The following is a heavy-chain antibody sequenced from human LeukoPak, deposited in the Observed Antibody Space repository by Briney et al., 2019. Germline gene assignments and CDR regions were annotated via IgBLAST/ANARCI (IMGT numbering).Heavy chain of an antibody. D-gene: IGHD3-10*01. V-gene: IGHV3-30*02. J-gene: IGHJ4*02. CDR2: IRYDGSNK. CDR3: ARDASELLWFGETRKYYFDY. Sequence: PGGSLRLSCAASGFTFSIYGMHCVRQAPGKGLEWGAFIRYDGSNKYYADSVKGRFTISRDNAKNSMYLQMNSLRAEDTAVYYCARDASELLWFGETRKYYFDYWGQGTLVTVSS. CDR1: GFTFSIYG.